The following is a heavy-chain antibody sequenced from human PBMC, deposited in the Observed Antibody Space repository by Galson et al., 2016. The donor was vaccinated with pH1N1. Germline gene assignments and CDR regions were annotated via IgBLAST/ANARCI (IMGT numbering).Heavy chain of an antibody. CDR2: SFYSGTT. J-gene: IGHJ4*02. Sequence: ETLSLTCNVSGGSVSSGHYYWSWIRQFPGQGLEWIGYSFYSGTTKYNPSLENRVVISLDTSKNQCTLRLTSVSAADTAVHYCAREGPYDFWGGYFDSWGQGILVTVFS. CDR1: GGSVSSGHYY. D-gene: IGHD3-3*01. CDR3: AREGPYDFWGGYFDS. V-gene: IGHV4-61*01.